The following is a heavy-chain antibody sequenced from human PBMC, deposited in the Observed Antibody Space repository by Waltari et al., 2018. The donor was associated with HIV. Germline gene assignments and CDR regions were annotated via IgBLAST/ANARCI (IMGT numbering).Heavy chain of an antibody. CDR2: ISNSGSTS. V-gene: IGHV3-11*01. J-gene: IGHJ4*02. Sequence: QGQLVESGRDLVRPGGSLRLSCVASGFTFSDYYMNWFRQAPGKGLEWIAYISNSGSTSYYADSVKGRFTVSRDSAKSLLYLHMSSLRVEDTAIYYCARGESTTWANLDFWGQGTLVSVSS. D-gene: IGHD2-21*01. CDR3: ARGESTTWANLDF. CDR1: GFTFSDYY.